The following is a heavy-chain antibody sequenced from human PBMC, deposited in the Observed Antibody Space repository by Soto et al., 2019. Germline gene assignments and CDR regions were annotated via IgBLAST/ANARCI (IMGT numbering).Heavy chain of an antibody. CDR1: GFSVTSSQ. V-gene: IGHV3-23*01. D-gene: IGHD6-13*01. CDR3: ARRTSSWSFDY. CDR2: ISGSGGST. J-gene: IGHJ4*02. Sequence: PWGSLRLSCAASGFSVTSSQMSLVRQAPGKGLEWVSAISGSGGSTYYADSVKGRFTFSRDNSKNTLSLQMNSLRAEDTAVYYCARRTSSWSFDYWGQGTLVTVSS.